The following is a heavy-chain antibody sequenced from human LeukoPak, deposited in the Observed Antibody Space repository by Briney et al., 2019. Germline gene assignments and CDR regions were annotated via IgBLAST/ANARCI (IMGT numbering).Heavy chain of an antibody. CDR2: TYYRSKWYN. D-gene: IGHD6-19*01. J-gene: IGHJ3*02. CDR3: VRDLGGMRWLAAFDI. CDR1: RDSVSSNSAA. Sequence: SQTLSLTCALSRDSVSSNSAAWSWIRQSPSRGLEWLGRTYYRSKWYNDYAVSVKSRITINPDTSKNQFSLQLNSVTPEDTAVYYCVRDLGGMRWLAAFDIWGQGTMVTVSS. V-gene: IGHV6-1*01.